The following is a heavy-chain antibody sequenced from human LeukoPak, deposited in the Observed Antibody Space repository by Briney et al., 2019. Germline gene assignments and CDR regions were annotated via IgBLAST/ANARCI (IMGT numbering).Heavy chain of an antibody. Sequence: GGSLRLSCAASGFTFSSYAMSWVRQAPGKGLEWVSYISSSSSTIYYADSVKGRFTISRDNAKNSLYLQMNSLRAEDTAVYHCARDSLAAAGNGGFDYWGQGTLVTVSS. CDR1: GFTFSSYA. CDR2: ISSSSSTI. CDR3: ARDSLAAAGNGGFDY. V-gene: IGHV3-48*01. D-gene: IGHD6-13*01. J-gene: IGHJ4*02.